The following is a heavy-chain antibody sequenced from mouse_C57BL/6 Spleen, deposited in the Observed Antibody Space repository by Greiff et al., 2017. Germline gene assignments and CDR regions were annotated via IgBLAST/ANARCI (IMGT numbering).Heavy chain of an antibody. CDR1: GYTFTSYW. CDR2: IHPNSGST. CDR3: ARREGTVVAFDY. J-gene: IGHJ2*01. D-gene: IGHD1-1*01. Sequence: QVHVKQPGAELVKPGASVKLSCKASGYTFTSYWMHWVKQRPGQGLEWIGMIHPNSGSTNYNEKFKSKATLTVDKSSSTAYMQLSSLTSEDSAVYYCARREGTVVAFDYWGQGTTLTVSS. V-gene: IGHV1-64*01.